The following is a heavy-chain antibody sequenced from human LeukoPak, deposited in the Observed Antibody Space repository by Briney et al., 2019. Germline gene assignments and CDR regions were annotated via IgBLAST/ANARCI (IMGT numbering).Heavy chain of an antibody. CDR3: AREGVAGLDY. Sequence: SETLSLTCTVSGGSISSYYWSWIRQPPGKGLEWIGYIYYSGSTNYNPSLKSRVTISVDTSKNQFSLKLSSVTAADTAVYYCAREGVAGLDYWGQGTLVTVSS. J-gene: IGHJ4*02. CDR1: GGSISSYY. CDR2: IYYSGST. V-gene: IGHV4-59*01. D-gene: IGHD6-19*01.